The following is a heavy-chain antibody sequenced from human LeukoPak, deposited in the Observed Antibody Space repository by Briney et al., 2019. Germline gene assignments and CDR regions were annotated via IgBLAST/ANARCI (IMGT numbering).Heavy chain of an antibody. CDR2: IYYSGST. CDR1: GGSISSGDYY. D-gene: IGHD3-22*01. V-gene: IGHV4-30-4*08. Sequence: SETLSLTCTVSGGSISSGDYYRSWIRQPPGKGLEWIGYIYYSGSTYYNPSLKSRVTISVDTSKNQFSLKLSSVTAADTAVYYCARGIDSSYYGYWGQGTLVTVSS. J-gene: IGHJ4*02. CDR3: ARGIDSSYYGY.